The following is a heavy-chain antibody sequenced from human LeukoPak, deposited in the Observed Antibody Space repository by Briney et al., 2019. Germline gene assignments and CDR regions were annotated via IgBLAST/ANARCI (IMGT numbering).Heavy chain of an antibody. CDR3: ARGGYYSNYPFDY. CDR2: INSDGSST. Sequence: PGGSLRLSCAASGFTSSSYWMYWVRQAPGKGLVWVSRINSDGSSTSYGDFVKGRFTISRDNANTLYLQMNSLRAEDTAVYYCARGGYYSNYPFDYWGQGTLVTVSS. V-gene: IGHV3-74*01. D-gene: IGHD4-11*01. J-gene: IGHJ4*02. CDR1: GFTSSSYW.